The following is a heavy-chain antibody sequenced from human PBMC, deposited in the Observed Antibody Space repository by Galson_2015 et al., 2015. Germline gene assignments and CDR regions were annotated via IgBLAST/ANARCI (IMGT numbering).Heavy chain of an antibody. D-gene: IGHD5-18*01. CDR3: ASGPLVVRIQLWYAFDY. V-gene: IGHV1-69*10. Sequence: SVKVSCKASGGTFSSYAISWVRQAPGQGLEWMGGIIPIFGIANYAQKFQGRVTITADKSTSTAYMELSSLRSEDTAVYYCASGPLVVRIQLWYAFDYWGQGTLVTVSS. CDR1: GGTFSSYA. CDR2: IIPIFGIA. J-gene: IGHJ4*02.